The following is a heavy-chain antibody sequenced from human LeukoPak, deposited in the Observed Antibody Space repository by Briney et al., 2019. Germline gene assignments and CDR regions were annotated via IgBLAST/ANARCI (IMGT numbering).Heavy chain of an antibody. V-gene: IGHV1-18*01. J-gene: IGHJ3*02. CDR1: GYTFTSYG. D-gene: IGHD3-22*01. CDR2: ISAYNGNT. CDR3: ARDAPYYYDSSGPKAFDI. Sequence: ASVKLSCKPSGYTFTSYGISWVRQAPGQGLEWMGWISAYNGNTNSAQKLQGRVTMTTDTSTSTAYMELRSLRSDDTAVYYCARDAPYYYDSSGPKAFDIWGQGTMVTGSS.